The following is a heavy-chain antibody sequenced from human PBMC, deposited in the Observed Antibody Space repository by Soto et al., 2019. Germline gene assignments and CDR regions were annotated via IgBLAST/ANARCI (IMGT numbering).Heavy chain of an antibody. CDR2: SRNKANSYTT. V-gene: IGHV3-72*01. D-gene: IGHD3-22*01. CDR1: GFTFRDHC. CDR3: TRIYFDSSGYPDY. Sequence: GGSLRLSCAASGFTFRDHCMDWVRQAPGKGLEWVGRSRNKANSYTTEYAASVKGRFTISRDDSKNSLYLQMNSLKPEDTAMYYCTRIYFDSSGYPDYWGQGTLVTVSS. J-gene: IGHJ4*02.